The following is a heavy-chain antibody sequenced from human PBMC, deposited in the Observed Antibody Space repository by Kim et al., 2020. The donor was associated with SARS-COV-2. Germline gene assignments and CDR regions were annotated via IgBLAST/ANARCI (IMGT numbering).Heavy chain of an antibody. CDR1: GFTFSSYW. V-gene: IGHV3-74*01. D-gene: IGHD3-22*01. J-gene: IGHJ3*02. Sequence: GGSLRLSCAASGFTFSSYWMHWVRQAPGKGLVWVSRINSDGSSTSYADSVKGRFTISRDNAKNTLYLQMNSLRAEDTAVYYCASLTMIVGFETAFDIWGQGTMVTVSS. CDR3: ASLTMIVGFETAFDI. CDR2: INSDGSST.